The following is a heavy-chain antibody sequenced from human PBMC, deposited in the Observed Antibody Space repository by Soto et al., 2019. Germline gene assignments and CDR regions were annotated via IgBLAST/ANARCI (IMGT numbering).Heavy chain of an antibody. J-gene: IGHJ4*02. CDR1: GGSFSGYY. D-gene: IGHD2-8*02. CDR2: INHSGST. Sequence: QVQLQQWGAGLLKPSETLSLTCAVYGGSFSGYYWTWIRQPPGTGLEWIGEINHSGSTNYNPPLKXXVTISVDTSKNQFSLKLTSVTAADTAVYYCARDKITGLFDYWGQGTLVTVSS. V-gene: IGHV4-34*01. CDR3: ARDKITGLFDY.